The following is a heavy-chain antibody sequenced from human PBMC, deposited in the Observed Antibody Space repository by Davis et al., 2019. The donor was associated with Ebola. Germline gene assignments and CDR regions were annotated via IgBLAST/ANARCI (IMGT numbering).Heavy chain of an antibody. CDR1: GYTFTNYY. CDR3: ARGDTAMVLYYYYYGMDV. CDR2: INPSAGYT. Sequence: ASVKVSCKAFGYTFTNYYLHWVRQAPGQGLEWMGVINPSAGYTNYAQKFQGRVTITADESTSTAYMELSRLRSDDTAVYYCARGDTAMVLYYYYYGMDVWGQGTTVTVSS. J-gene: IGHJ6*02. D-gene: IGHD5-18*01. V-gene: IGHV1-46*01.